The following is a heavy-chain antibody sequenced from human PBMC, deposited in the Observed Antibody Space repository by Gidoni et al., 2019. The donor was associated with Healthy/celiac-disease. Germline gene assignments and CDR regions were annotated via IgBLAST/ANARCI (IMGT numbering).Heavy chain of an antibody. CDR2: INPSGGST. Sequence: QVQLVQSGAEVKKPGASVKVSCKAYGYPFTSYCRHWVRQAPGQGLEWMGIINPSGGSTSYAQKFQGRVTMTRDTSTSTVYMELSSLRSEDTAVYYCATGDVQGPFDYWGQGTLVTVSS. J-gene: IGHJ4*02. V-gene: IGHV1-46*01. CDR1: GYPFTSYC. D-gene: IGHD3-10*02. CDR3: ATGDVQGPFDY.